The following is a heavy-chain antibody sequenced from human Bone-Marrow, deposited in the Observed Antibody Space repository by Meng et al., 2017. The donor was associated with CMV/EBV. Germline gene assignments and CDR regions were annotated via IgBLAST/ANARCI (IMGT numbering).Heavy chain of an antibody. CDR1: GFSFSTHW. V-gene: IGHV5-51*01. CDR2: IYPGDSDT. J-gene: IGHJ6*02. Sequence: KVSCKASGFSFSTHWIGYVRQMPGKGLEWMGIIYPGDSDTRYSPSFQGQVTISADKSISTAYLQWSSLKASDTAMYYCARYTREDIVVVPAAISYYGMDVWGQGTTVTVSS. CDR3: ARYTREDIVVVPAAISYYGMDV. D-gene: IGHD2-2*01.